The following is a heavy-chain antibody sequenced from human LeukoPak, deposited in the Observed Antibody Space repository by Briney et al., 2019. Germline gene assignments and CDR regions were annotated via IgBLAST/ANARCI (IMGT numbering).Heavy chain of an antibody. D-gene: IGHD6-13*01. V-gene: IGHV3-66*01. J-gene: IGHJ4*02. CDR1: GFTVSSNY. Sequence: QPGRSLRLSCAASGFTVSSNYMNWVRQAPGKGLEWVSVIYSGGSTYYADSVKGRFTISRDDSKNTVFLQMNSLRVEDTAVYFCARGPRAAAGALWGQGTLVTVSS. CDR2: IYSGGST. CDR3: ARGPRAAAGAL.